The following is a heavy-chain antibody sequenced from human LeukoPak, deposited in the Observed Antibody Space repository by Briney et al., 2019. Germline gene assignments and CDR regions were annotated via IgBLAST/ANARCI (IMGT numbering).Heavy chain of an antibody. CDR3: AKVERIVVVPAAIQDY. CDR1: GFTFSSYA. Sequence: PGGSLRLSCAAPGFTFSSYAMSWVRQAPGKGLEWVSAISGSGGSTYYADSVKGRFTISRDNSKNTLYLQMNSLRAEDTAVYYCAKVERIVVVPAAIQDYWGQGTLVTVSS. V-gene: IGHV3-23*01. J-gene: IGHJ4*02. CDR2: ISGSGGST. D-gene: IGHD2-2*01.